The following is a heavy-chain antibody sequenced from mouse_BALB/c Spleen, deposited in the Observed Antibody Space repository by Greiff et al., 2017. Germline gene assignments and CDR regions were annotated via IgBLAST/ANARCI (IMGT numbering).Heavy chain of an antibody. Sequence: VKLLESGPDLVAPSQCLSISCTASGFSLTSYGVHWVRQTPGKGLEWLVVICSDGSTTYNSALKSRLSIIKDNSTNQVFLKMNSLQTDDTAMYYCARHGNYYNAMDYWGQGTSVTVSS. V-gene: IGHV2-6-2*01. CDR2: ICSDGST. D-gene: IGHD2-1*01. J-gene: IGHJ4*01. CDR1: GFSLTSYG. CDR3: ARHGNYYNAMDY.